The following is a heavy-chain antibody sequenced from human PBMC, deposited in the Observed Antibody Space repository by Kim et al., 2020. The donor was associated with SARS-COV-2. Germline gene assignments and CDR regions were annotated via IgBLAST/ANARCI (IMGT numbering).Heavy chain of an antibody. V-gene: IGHV1-69*13. CDR3: ARGQGYCSGGSCYYYGMDV. Sequence: SVKVSCKASGGTFSSYAISWVRQAPGQGLEWMGGIIPIFGTANYAQKFQGRVTITADESTSTAYMELSSLRSEDTAVYYCARGQGYCSGGSCYYYGMDVWGQGTTVTVSS. D-gene: IGHD2-15*01. CDR2: IIPIFGTA. J-gene: IGHJ6*02. CDR1: GGTFSSYA.